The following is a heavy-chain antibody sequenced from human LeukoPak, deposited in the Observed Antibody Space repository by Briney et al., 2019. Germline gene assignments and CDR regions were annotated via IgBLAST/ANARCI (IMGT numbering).Heavy chain of an antibody. V-gene: IGHV4-59*08. CDR2: IYYSGST. CDR1: GGSIRNYY. CDR3: ARRPYGSGSYSIYFDY. J-gene: IGHJ4*02. D-gene: IGHD3-10*01. Sequence: PSETLSLTCTVSGGSIRNYYWSWIRQPPGKGLEWIGYIYYSGSTNYNPSLKSRVTISVDTSKNQFSLKLSSVTAADTAVYYCARRPYGSGSYSIYFDYWGQGTLVTVSS.